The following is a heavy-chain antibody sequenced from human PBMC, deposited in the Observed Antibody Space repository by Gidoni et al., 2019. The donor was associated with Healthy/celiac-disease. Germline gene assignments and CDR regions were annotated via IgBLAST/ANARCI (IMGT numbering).Heavy chain of an antibody. CDR2: IWYDGSNN. V-gene: IGHV3-33*01. D-gene: IGHD3-10*01. CDR1: GFTFSSYG. CDR3: ARDRNSVDV. J-gene: IGHJ6*02. Sequence: QVQLVESGGGVVQPGRSLRLSCAASGFTFSSYGMHWVRQAPGKGLEWVAVIWYDGSNNYFADSVKGRFTISRDNSKNTLYLQMNSLRAEDTAVYYCARDRNSVDVWGQGTTVTVSS.